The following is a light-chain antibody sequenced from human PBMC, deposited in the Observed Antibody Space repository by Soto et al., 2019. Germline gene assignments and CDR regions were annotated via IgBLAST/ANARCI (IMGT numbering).Light chain of an antibody. Sequence: QSALTQPASVSGSPGQSITISCSGTNSDVGSYKLVSWYQQHPGTAPKLMIYEDIKRPSGVSNRFSGSKSGNTASLTISGLQAEDEADYYCCSYASSTTLVFGGGTKLTVL. CDR3: CSYASSTTLV. V-gene: IGLV2-23*01. J-gene: IGLJ2*01. CDR2: EDI. CDR1: NSDVGSYKL.